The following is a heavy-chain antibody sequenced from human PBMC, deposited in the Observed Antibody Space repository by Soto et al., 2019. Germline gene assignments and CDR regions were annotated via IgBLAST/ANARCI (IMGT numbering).Heavy chain of an antibody. Sequence: QVQLVESGGGVVQPGQSLRLSCAASGFSVSNYGMHWVRQAPGKGLEWVAVVWKDGNTKHYGDSVKGRFTISRDNSKNTVGVENGRLRGGGKGGNYRARGKAGTDEAFDLLGQGTRVTVSS. CDR1: GFSVSNYG. CDR2: VWKDGNTK. CDR3: ARGKAGTDEAFDL. J-gene: IGHJ3*01. V-gene: IGHV3-33*01.